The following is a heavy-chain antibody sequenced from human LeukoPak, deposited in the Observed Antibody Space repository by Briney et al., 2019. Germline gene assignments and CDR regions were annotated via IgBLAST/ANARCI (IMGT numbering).Heavy chain of an antibody. J-gene: IGHJ4*02. D-gene: IGHD1-7*01. Sequence: GGSLRLSCAASGFTFSSYAMHWVRQAPGKGLEWVAVISYDGSNKYYADSVKGRFTISRDNSKNMLYLQMNSLRAEDTAVYYCARDSLASLYNWNYALDYWGQGTLVTVSS. CDR1: GFTFSSYA. CDR3: ARDSLASLYNWNYALDY. CDR2: ISYDGSNK. V-gene: IGHV3-30*04.